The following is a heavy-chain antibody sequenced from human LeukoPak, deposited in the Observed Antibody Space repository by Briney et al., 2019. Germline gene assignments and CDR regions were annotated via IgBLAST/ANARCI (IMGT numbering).Heavy chain of an antibody. CDR3: STYHCPQFDS. J-gene: IGHJ5*01. CDR1: GGXFSTYY. CDR2: ISQSAIT. Sequence: SETLSLTCVVSGGXFSTYYGTWFRQPPGKGLEWMGEISQSAITKYYASLKNRVPISIDTSKHQFSLTLRSVTAVDTAVYYCSTYHCPQFDSWGQGTLVTVSS. D-gene: IGHD2-2*01. V-gene: IGHV4-34*01.